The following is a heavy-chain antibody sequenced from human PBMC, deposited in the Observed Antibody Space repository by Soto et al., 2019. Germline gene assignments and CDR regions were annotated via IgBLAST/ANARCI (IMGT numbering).Heavy chain of an antibody. J-gene: IGHJ6*02. CDR1: GGTFSSYA. D-gene: IGHD1-26*01. V-gene: IGHV1-69*06. CDR3: ARDARGGKLIEGYYYYGMDV. Sequence: ASVKVSCKASGGTFSSYAISWVRQAPGQGLEWMGGIIPIFGTANYAQKFQGRVTITADKSTSTAYMELSSLRSEDTAVYYCARDARGGKLIEGYYYYGMDVWGQGTTVTVSS. CDR2: IIPIFGTA.